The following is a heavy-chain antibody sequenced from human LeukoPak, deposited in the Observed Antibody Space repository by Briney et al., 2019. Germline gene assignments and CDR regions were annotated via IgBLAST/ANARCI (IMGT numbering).Heavy chain of an antibody. D-gene: IGHD6-13*01. J-gene: IGHJ4*02. CDR3: ATGYSSTWYYFDY. Sequence: PSETLSLTCTVSGDSISSGSYYWSWIRQPAGKGLEWIGRIYSNGGTKFNPSLKSRVTISADTSKDQFPLKLASVTAADTAVYYCATGYSSTWYYFDYWGQGTLVTVSS. V-gene: IGHV4-61*02. CDR1: GDSISSGSYY. CDR2: IYSNGGT.